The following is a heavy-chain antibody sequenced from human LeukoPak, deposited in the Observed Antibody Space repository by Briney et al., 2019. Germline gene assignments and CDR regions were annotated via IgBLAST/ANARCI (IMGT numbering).Heavy chain of an antibody. J-gene: IGHJ6*02. CDR1: GFTFSSYA. CDR3: AGCITIFGVVIKPDYYYGMDV. V-gene: IGHV3-23*01. D-gene: IGHD3-3*01. CDR2: ISPSSGT. Sequence: GGSLRLSCAASGFTFSSYAMRWVRQAPGKGLEWVSAISPSSGTFYADSVKGRFTISRDNSKNTLYLQMNSLRAEDTAMYYCAGCITIFGVVIKPDYYYGMDVWGQGTTVTVSS.